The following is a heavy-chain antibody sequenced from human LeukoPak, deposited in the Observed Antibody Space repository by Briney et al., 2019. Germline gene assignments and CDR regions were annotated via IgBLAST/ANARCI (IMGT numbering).Heavy chain of an antibody. CDR2: IYYSGST. D-gene: IGHD3-9*01. J-gene: IGHJ6*02. V-gene: IGHV4-59*08. Sequence: ASETLSLTCTVSGGSISSYYWSWIRQPPGKGLEWIGYIYYSGSTNYNPSLKSRVTISVDTSKNQFSLKLSSVTAADTAVYYCARRRNDILTGPYYYYGMDVWGQGTTVTVSS. CDR1: GGSISSYY. CDR3: ARRRNDILTGPYYYYGMDV.